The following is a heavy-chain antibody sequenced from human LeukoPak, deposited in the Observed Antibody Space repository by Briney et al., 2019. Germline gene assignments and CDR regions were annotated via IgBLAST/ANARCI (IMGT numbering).Heavy chain of an antibody. Sequence: PGGSLRLSCAASGFTFSSYAMSWVRQAPGKGLEWVSAISGSGGRTYYADSVKGRFTISRDNSKNTLYLQMNSLRAEDTAVYYCANGGRAYYDSSGYYKNWFDPWGQGTLVTVSS. D-gene: IGHD3-22*01. CDR3: ANGGRAYYDSSGYYKNWFDP. CDR2: ISGSGGRT. CDR1: GFTFSSYA. V-gene: IGHV3-23*01. J-gene: IGHJ5*02.